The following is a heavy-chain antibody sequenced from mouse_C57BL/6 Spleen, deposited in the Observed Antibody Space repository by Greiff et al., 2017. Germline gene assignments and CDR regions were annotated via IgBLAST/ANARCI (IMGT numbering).Heavy chain of an antibody. V-gene: IGHV1-39*01. CDR3: ARSDSSGYRFYFDD. CDR1: GYSFTDYN. J-gene: IGHJ2*01. CDR2: INPNYGTT. Sequence: VQLQQSGPELVKPGASVKISCKASGYSFTDYNMNWVKQSNGKSLEWIGVINPNYGTTSYNQQFKGKATLTVDQSSSTAYMQLNSLTSEDSAVYYCARSDSSGYRFYFDDWGQGTTLTVSS. D-gene: IGHD3-2*02.